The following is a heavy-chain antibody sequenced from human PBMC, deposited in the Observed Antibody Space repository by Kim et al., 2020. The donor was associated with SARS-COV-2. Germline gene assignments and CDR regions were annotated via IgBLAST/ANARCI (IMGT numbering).Heavy chain of an antibody. Sequence: YHAASVKGRFTISRDNSKNTLYLQMNILGADDTAVYYCAKDRALSTNWFDPWGQGILVTVSS. D-gene: IGHD3-10*01. J-gene: IGHJ5*02. V-gene: IGHV3-30*02. CDR3: AKDRALSTNWFDP.